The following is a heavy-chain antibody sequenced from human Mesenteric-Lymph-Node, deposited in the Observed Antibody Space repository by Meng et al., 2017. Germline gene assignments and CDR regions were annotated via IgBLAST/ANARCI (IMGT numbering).Heavy chain of an antibody. J-gene: IGHJ5*02. D-gene: IGHD4-23*01. Sequence: SVKVSCKASGGTFSSYAISWVRQAPGQGLEWMGGIIPIFGTANYAQKFQGRVTITTDESTSTAYMELSSLRSEDTAVYYCARNSRMTTVVTLHGFDPWGQGTLVTVSS. CDR1: GGTFSSYA. V-gene: IGHV1-69*05. CDR3: ARNSRMTTVVTLHGFDP. CDR2: IIPIFGTA.